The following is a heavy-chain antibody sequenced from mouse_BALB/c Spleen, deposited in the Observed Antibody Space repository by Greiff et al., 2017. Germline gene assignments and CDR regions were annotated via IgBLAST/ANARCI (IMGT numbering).Heavy chain of an antibody. CDR1: GFTFTDYY. V-gene: IGHV7-3*02. Sequence: EVMLVESGGGLVQPGGSLRLSCATSGFTFTDYYMSWVRQPPGKALEWLGFIRNKANGYTTEYSASVKGRFTISRDNSQSILYLQMNTLRAEDSATYYCARDRTGFDYWGQGTTLTVSS. J-gene: IGHJ2*01. CDR3: ARDRTGFDY. CDR2: IRNKANGYTT.